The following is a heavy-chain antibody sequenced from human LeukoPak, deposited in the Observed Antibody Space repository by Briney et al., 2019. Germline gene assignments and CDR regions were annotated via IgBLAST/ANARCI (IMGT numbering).Heavy chain of an antibody. J-gene: IGHJ4*02. V-gene: IGHV3-23*01. CDR1: GFSFSNYA. D-gene: IGHD1-1*01. CDR2: IRGGGGT. Sequence: GGSLRLSCAASGFSFSNYAMSLVRQAPAGGPVWVSSIRGGGGTFYADSVKGRFTLSRDDSRNTVYLQLNNLRVEDTAIYYCAKANWVSNADAVWWGQGTQVTVSS. CDR3: AKANWVSNADAVW.